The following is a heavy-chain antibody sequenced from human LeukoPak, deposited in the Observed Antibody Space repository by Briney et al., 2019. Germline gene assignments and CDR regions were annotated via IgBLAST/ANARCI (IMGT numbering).Heavy chain of an antibody. V-gene: IGHV4-39*01. Sequence: SETLSLTCTVSGGSISSSSYYWGWIRQPPGKGLEWIGSINYSGSTYYNPSLNRRGTISVNTSKNQFSLKMSPVTAADTAVYYCARRIGASIAVAGQFDCWGQGSLVTVSS. D-gene: IGHD6-19*01. CDR3: ARRIGASIAVAGQFDC. CDR1: GGSISSSSYY. CDR2: INYSGST. J-gene: IGHJ4*02.